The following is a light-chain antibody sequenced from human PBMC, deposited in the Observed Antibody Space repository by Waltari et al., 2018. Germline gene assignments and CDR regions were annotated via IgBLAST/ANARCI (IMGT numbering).Light chain of an antibody. V-gene: IGLV1-40*01. J-gene: IGLJ7*01. Sequence: QSVLTQPPSVSGAPGQRVTISCTGSSSNIGAGYDVHWYQQLPGTAPKLLIYHNNNRPSGVPDRFAGSKAGTSASLAITGLQAEDEADYYCQSYDGSLGGAVFGGGTQLTVL. CDR1: SSNIGAGYD. CDR3: QSYDGSLGGAV. CDR2: HNN.